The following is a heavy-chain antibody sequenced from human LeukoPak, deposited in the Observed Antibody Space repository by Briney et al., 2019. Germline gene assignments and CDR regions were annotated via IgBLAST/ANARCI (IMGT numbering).Heavy chain of an antibody. J-gene: IGHJ5*02. Sequence: GGSLRLSCAASGFSFDTYSFHWVRQAPGKGLEWVALISHDGRTKVYADAVKGRFTISRDDSKNTLSLQMSSLRPEDTSTYYCARDPSFSRGFNFVLSSWGQGTLVSVSS. CDR2: ISHDGRTK. CDR3: ARDPSFSRGFNFVLSS. V-gene: IGHV3-30*04. CDR1: GFSFDTYS. D-gene: IGHD5-12*01.